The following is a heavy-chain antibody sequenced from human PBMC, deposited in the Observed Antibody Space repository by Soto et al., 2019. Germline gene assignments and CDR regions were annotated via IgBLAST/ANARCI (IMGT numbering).Heavy chain of an antibody. CDR3: VRDRGYPDCFDV. J-gene: IGHJ3*01. CDR2: ISGSST. D-gene: IGHD2-21*01. CDR1: GFTVSAYA. V-gene: IGHV3-23*01. Sequence: GGSLRLSCAASGFTVSAYATSWVRQAPGKGLEWVSAISGSSTNYADSVKGRFTISRDNAKNTLYLQMHSLRAEDTALYFCVRDRGYPDCFDVRGRGTIVTV.